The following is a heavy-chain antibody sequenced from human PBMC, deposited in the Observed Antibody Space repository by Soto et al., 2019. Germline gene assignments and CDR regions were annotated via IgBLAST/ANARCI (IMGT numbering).Heavy chain of an antibody. CDR2: ISYDGSNK. V-gene: IGHV3-30-3*01. Sequence: GGSLRLSCAASGFTFSSYAMHWVRQAPGKGLEWVAVISYDGSNKYYADSVKGRFTISRDNSKNTLYLQMNSLRAEDTAVYYCADVYDSSGWSRDYYYYGMDVWGQGTTVTVSS. CDR1: GFTFSSYA. D-gene: IGHD6-19*01. CDR3: ADVYDSSGWSRDYYYYGMDV. J-gene: IGHJ6*02.